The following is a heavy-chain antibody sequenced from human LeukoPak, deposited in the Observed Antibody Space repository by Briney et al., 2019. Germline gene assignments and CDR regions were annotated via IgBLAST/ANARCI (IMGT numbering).Heavy chain of an antibody. J-gene: IGHJ4*02. CDR3: ARQEDDYGDY. CDR1: GYSFSSYW. CDR2: IHPGNSET. Sequence: GESLKISCKGSGYSFSSYWIAWVRQMPGKGLEWMGIIHPGNSETTYNPSFRGHVTMSADKSVTTAYLQWSSLKASDTAMYYCARQEDDYGDYWGQGTLVTVSS. D-gene: IGHD2-15*01. V-gene: IGHV5-51*01.